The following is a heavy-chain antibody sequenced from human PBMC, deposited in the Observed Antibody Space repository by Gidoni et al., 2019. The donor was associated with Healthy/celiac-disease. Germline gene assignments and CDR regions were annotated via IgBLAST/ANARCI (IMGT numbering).Heavy chain of an antibody. CDR1: GFTFSSYA. Sequence: EVQLLESGGGLVQPGGSLRLSCAASGFTFSSYAMSWVRQAPGKVLECVSAISGSGGSTYYADSVKGRFTISRDNSKNTLYLQMNSLRAEDTAVYYCAKDPPYYYDSSGLMANDYWGQGTLVTVSS. J-gene: IGHJ4*02. CDR3: AKDPPYYYDSSGLMANDY. CDR2: ISGSGGST. V-gene: IGHV3-23*01. D-gene: IGHD3-22*01.